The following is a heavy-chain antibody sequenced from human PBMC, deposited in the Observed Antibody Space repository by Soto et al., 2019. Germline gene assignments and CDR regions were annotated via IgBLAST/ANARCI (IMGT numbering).Heavy chain of an antibody. V-gene: IGHV4-59*01. Sequence: SETLSLTCTVSGGSISSDDWSWIRQPPGKGLEWIGYIYYSGSTNYNPSLKSRVTISVDTSKNQFSLKLSSVTAADTAVYYCASARASTKYYYHYYYMDVWGKGTTVTVSS. CDR3: ASARASTKYYYHYYYMDV. D-gene: IGHD1-26*01. CDR1: GGSISSDD. J-gene: IGHJ6*03. CDR2: IYYSGST.